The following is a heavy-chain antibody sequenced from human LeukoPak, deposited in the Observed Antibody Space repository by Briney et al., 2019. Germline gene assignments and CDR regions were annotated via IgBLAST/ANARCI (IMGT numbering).Heavy chain of an antibody. CDR1: GGTFSSYA. CDR2: IIPIFGTA. D-gene: IGHD2-15*01. CDR3: ARDGKCSGGSCYFVY. Sequence: SVKVSCKASGGTFSSYAISWVRQAPGQGLEWMGGIIPIFGTANYAQKFQGRVTITADKSTSTAYMELSSLRSEDTAVYYCARDGKCSGGSCYFVYWGQGTLVTVSS. V-gene: IGHV1-69*06. J-gene: IGHJ4*02.